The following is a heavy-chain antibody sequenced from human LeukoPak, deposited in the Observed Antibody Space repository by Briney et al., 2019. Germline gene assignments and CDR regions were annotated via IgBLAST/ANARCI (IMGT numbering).Heavy chain of an antibody. CDR3: ARQKSSSWYYYYGMDV. Sequence: GESLKISCQGSGYSFTSYWISWVRQMPGKGLEWMGIIYPGDSDTRYSPSFQGQVTISADKSISTAYLQWSSLKASDTAMYYCARQKSSSWYYYYGMDVWGQGTTVTVSS. J-gene: IGHJ6*02. CDR2: IYPGDSDT. D-gene: IGHD6-13*01. V-gene: IGHV5-51*01. CDR1: GYSFTSYW.